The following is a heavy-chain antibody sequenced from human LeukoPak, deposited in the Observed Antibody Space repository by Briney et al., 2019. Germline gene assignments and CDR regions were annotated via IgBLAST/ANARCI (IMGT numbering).Heavy chain of an antibody. CDR1: GGSISGYY. CDR3: ARVYSWNNVFDP. V-gene: IGHV4-4*07. J-gene: IGHJ5*02. D-gene: IGHD1/OR15-1a*01. CDR2: IYTTGST. Sequence: SETLSLTCTVSGGSISGYYWTWIRQPAGKGLEWIGRIYTTGSTNYNPSLKSRVTMSVDTSKNQFSLKLSSVTAADTAVYYCARVYSWNNVFDPWGQGTLVTVSS.